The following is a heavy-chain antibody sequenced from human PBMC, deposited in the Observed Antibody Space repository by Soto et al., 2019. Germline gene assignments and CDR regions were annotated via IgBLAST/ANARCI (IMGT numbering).Heavy chain of an antibody. CDR1: GGSFSGYY. CDR2: INHSGST. D-gene: IGHD2-8*01. CDR3: ARAYCTNGVCYFHKSKYFDY. Sequence: SETLSLTCAVYGGSFSGYYWSWIRQPPGKGLEWIGEINHSGSTNYNPSLKSRVTISVDTSKNQFSLKLSSVTAADTAVYYCARAYCTNGVCYFHKSKYFDYWGQGTLVTVSS. J-gene: IGHJ4*02. V-gene: IGHV4-34*01.